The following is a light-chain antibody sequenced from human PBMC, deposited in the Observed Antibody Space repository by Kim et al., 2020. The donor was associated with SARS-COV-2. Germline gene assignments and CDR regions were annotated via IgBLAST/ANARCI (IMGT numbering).Light chain of an antibody. Sequence: QAVVTQEPSLTVSPGGTVTLTCASNTGAVTSGYYPNWFQLKPGQAPRSMIHTASGRHSWTPARFSGSLLGGKAALTLSGVQPEDEAEYYCLLYYGGVWVFGGGPQLTVL. CDR2: TAS. CDR1: TGAVTSGYY. CDR3: LLYYGGVWV. V-gene: IGLV7-43*01. J-gene: IGLJ3*02.